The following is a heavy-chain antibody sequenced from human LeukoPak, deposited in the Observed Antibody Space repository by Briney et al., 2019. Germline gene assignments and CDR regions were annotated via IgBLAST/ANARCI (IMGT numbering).Heavy chain of an antibody. CDR3: ARARGRGDGYDDAFDI. CDR2: IIPIFGTA. J-gene: IGHJ3*02. Sequence: ALVKVSCKASGGTFSSYAISWVRQAPGQGLEWMGGIIPIFGTANYAQKFQGRVTITADESTSTAYMELSSLRSEDTAVYYCARARGRGDGYDDAFDIWGQGTMVTVSS. CDR1: GGTFSSYA. D-gene: IGHD5-12*01. V-gene: IGHV1-69*13.